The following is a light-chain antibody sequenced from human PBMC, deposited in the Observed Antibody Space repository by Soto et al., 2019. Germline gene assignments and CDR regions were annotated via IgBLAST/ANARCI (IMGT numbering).Light chain of an antibody. CDR2: DVS. CDR3: SSYTSSSTLLYV. V-gene: IGLV2-14*01. Sequence: QSALTQPASVSGSPGQSITISCTGTSSDVGGYNYVSWYQQHPGKAPKLMIYDVSNRPSGVSNRFSGAKSGNTASLTISGLQAEEEADYYGSSYTSSSTLLYVFGTGTKLTVL. CDR1: SSDVGGYNY. J-gene: IGLJ1*01.